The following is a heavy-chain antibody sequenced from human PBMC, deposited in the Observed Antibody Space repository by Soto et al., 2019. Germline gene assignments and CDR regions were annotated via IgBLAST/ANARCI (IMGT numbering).Heavy chain of an antibody. D-gene: IGHD3-3*01. Sequence: PSETLSLTCTVSGGSMTSYYWTWIRQPAGKGLEWIGRVYSSGGTHYNPSLKSRVTISLDTSKNQFSLRLLSVTDADTAVYFCARGQRFSEWFDPWGQGTLGTVPQ. CDR1: GGSMTSYY. CDR2: VYSSGGT. CDR3: ARGQRFSEWFDP. J-gene: IGHJ5*02. V-gene: IGHV4-4*07.